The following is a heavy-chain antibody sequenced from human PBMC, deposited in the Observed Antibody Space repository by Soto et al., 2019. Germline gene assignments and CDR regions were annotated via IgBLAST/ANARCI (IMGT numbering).Heavy chain of an antibody. J-gene: IGHJ3*02. D-gene: IGHD2-21*01. CDR2: IYYSGST. CDR3: ARVNIVVVIGNAFDI. Sequence: SETLSLTCTVSGGSISSDYCGGIRKPPGKGLEWIGYIYYSGSTNYNPSLKSRVTISVDTSKNQFSLKLSSVTAADTAVYYCARVNIVVVIGNAFDIWGQGTMVTVSS. V-gene: IGHV4-59*12. CDR1: GGSISSDY.